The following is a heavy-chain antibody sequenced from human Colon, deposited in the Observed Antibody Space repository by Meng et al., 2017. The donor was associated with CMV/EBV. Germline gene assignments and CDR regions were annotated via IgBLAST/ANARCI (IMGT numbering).Heavy chain of an antibody. Sequence: ESLKISCVVSDFKFTTYAMSWVRQAPGQGLQWVAAISGDGGTTHYADSVKGRFTISRDHARNTLYLHLTSLRADDTAVYFCAKLGADSSHWGQGTLVTVSS. CDR1: DFKFTTYA. J-gene: IGHJ4*02. CDR2: ISGDGGTT. CDR3: AKLGADSSH. V-gene: IGHV3-23*01.